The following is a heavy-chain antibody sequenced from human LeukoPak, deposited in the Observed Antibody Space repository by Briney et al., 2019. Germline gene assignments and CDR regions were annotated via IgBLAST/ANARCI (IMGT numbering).Heavy chain of an antibody. Sequence: GGSLRLSCAASGFTVSNNYMSWVRQAPGKGLEWVSVIYSGGSTYYADSVKGRFTISRDNSKNTLYLQMNSLRAEDTAVYYCAKDISTAVAGTGYFDYWGQGTLVTVSS. CDR2: IYSGGST. CDR1: GFTVSNNY. CDR3: AKDISTAVAGTGYFDY. V-gene: IGHV3-53*01. D-gene: IGHD6-19*01. J-gene: IGHJ4*02.